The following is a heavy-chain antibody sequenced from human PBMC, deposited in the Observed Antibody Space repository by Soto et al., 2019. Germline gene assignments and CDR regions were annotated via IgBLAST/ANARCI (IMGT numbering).Heavy chain of an antibody. J-gene: IGHJ4*02. CDR3: AKGGRQWLVTSDFNY. CDR1: GFTFSDYA. V-gene: IGHV3-23*01. CDR2: ISGRDSKI. Sequence: GGSLRLSCAASGFTFSDYAMSWVRQAPGKGLEWVSAISGRDSKIHYADSVKGRFTISRDSSKNTVSLEMTSLRAEDTAVYYCAKGGRQWLVTSDFNYWGQGALVTVS. D-gene: IGHD6-19*01.